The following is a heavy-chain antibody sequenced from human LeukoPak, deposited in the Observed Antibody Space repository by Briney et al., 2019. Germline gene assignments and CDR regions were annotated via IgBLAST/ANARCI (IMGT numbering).Heavy chain of an antibody. CDR1: GYTFTGYY. CDR2: INPNSGGT. Sequence: ASVKVSCKASGYTFTGYYMHWVRQAPGQGLEWMGRINPNSGGTNYAQKFQGRVTMTRDTSIHTAYMELSRLRSDDTAVYYCARARHYCDSSGFPLRFNWFDPWGQGTLVTVSS. V-gene: IGHV1-2*06. J-gene: IGHJ5*02. CDR3: ARARHYCDSSGFPLRFNWFDP. D-gene: IGHD3-22*01.